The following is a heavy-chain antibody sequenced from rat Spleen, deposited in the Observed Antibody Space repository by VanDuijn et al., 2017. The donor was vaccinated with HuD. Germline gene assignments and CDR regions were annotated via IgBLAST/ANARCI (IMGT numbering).Heavy chain of an antibody. V-gene: IGHV2-72*01. D-gene: IGHD4-3*01. CDR2: IWAGGGT. CDR1: GFSLTTHH. Sequence: QVRLKESGPGLVQPSQTLSLTCTVSGFSLTTHHVSWVRQPPGKMLVWMGIIWAGGGTNYNSAVKSRLNISRDTSKSQVLLKMNSLQPEDTGTYYCARHLREASGVMDAWGQGASVTVSS. J-gene: IGHJ4*01. CDR3: ARHLREASGVMDA.